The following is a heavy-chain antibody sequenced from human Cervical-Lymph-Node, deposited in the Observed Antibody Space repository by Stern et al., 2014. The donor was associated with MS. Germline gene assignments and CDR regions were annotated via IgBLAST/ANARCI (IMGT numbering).Heavy chain of an antibody. D-gene: IGHD6-6*01. Sequence: QVQLQESGPGLVKPSETLSLTCTVSGGSISYYYWSWIRQPPGKGLDWLGYIYYSGSTNYNPSLKSRVTISVDTSKNQFSLKLSSVTAADTAVYYCARGGSSSPPFDYWGQGTLVTVSS. CDR1: GGSISYYY. CDR3: ARGGSSSPPFDY. CDR2: IYYSGST. J-gene: IGHJ4*02. V-gene: IGHV4-59*01.